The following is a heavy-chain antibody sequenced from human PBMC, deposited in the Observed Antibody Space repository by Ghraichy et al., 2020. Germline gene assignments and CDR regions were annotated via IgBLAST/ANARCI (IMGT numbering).Heavy chain of an antibody. J-gene: IGHJ5*02. Sequence: GSLRLSCAVYGGSFSGYYWSWIRQPPGKGLEWIGEINHSGSTNYNPSLKSRVTISVDTSKNQFSLKLSSVTAADTAVYYCARGRCSSIAARGRGRFDPWGQGTLVTVSS. CDR2: INHSGST. D-gene: IGHD6-6*01. CDR3: ARGRCSSIAARGRGRFDP. CDR1: GGSFSGYY. V-gene: IGHV4-34*01.